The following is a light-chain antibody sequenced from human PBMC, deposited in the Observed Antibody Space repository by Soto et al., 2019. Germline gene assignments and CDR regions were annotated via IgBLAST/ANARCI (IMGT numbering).Light chain of an antibody. V-gene: IGLV2-8*01. CDR2: EVD. J-gene: IGLJ1*01. Sequence: QSALTQPRSVSGSPGQSVTISCTGTSSDVGGYNYVSWYQHHPGKAPKLIIYEVDERPSGVPDRFSGSKSGNTASLTVSGLQAEDEADYYCSSYVGSNNFPYVFGTGTKLTVL. CDR1: SSDVGGYNY. CDR3: SSYVGSNNFPYV.